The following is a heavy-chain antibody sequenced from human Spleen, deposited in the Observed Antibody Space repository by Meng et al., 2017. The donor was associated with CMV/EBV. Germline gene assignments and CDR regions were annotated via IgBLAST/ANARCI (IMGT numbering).Heavy chain of an antibody. D-gene: IGHD1-26*01. CDR2: IMSDGSVT. J-gene: IGHJ4*02. CDR1: GFSFSSYW. V-gene: IGHV3-74*01. Sequence: GESLKISCAASGFSFSSYWMHWVRQVPGKELLWVSRIMSDGSVTGHADSVKGRFTISRDNAKNTLYLQMNNLRAEDTAVYFCASQWMTRGFFDYWGQGTVVTVSS. CDR3: ASQWMTRGFFDY.